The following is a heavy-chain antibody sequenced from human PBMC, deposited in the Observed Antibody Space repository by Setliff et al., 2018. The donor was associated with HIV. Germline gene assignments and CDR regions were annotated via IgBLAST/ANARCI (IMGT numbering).Heavy chain of an antibody. D-gene: IGHD3-10*01. CDR2: MNPNTGVA. J-gene: IGHJ6*04. Sequence: ASVKVSCKASGHTFSNSDIHWVRRATGQGLEWMGWMNPNTGVAGYALKFQGRVTMTRDTAISTAYMELSSLTSEYTAVDWCASGKGVGGVIITGGLDVWGKGTTVTVSS. CDR3: ASGKGVGGVIITGGLDV. CDR1: GHTFSNSD. V-gene: IGHV1-8*01.